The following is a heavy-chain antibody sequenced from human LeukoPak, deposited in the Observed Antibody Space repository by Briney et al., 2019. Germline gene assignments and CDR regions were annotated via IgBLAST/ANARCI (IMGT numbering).Heavy chain of an antibody. J-gene: IGHJ6*03. Sequence: SETLSLTCAVYGGSFSGYYWSWIRQPPGKGLEWIGEINHSGSTNYNPSLKSRVTISVDTSKNQFSLKLSSVTAADTAVYYCARGTPSSSWGPGYFYYYMDVWGKGTAVTVSS. V-gene: IGHV4-34*01. CDR1: GGSFSGYY. CDR3: ARGTPSSSWGPGYFYYYMDV. CDR2: INHSGST. D-gene: IGHD6-13*01.